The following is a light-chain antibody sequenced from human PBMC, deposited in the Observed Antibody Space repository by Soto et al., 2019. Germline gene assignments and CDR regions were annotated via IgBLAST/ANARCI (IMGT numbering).Light chain of an antibody. CDR2: DVS. CDR3: SSYTSSNSLV. V-gene: IGLV2-14*01. J-gene: IGLJ1*01. Sequence: QSALTQPASVSGSPGQSITISCTGTSSDVGGYNYVSWYQQHPDKAPKLMIYDVSNWPSGVSNRFSGSKSGNTASLTISGLQAEDEADYYCSSYTSSNSLVFGTGTKVTVL. CDR1: SSDVGGYNY.